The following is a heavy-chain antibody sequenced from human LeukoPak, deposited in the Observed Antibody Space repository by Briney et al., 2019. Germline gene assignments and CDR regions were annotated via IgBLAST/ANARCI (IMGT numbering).Heavy chain of an antibody. CDR1: GGTFSSYA. Sequence: SVKVSCKASGGTFSSYAISWVRQAPGQGLEWMGGTIPIFGTANYAQKFQGRVTITADESTSTAYMELSSLRSEDTAVYYCARFIALRAAGGPLDYWGQGTLVTVSS. CDR3: ARFIALRAAGGPLDY. CDR2: TIPIFGTA. V-gene: IGHV1-69*13. D-gene: IGHD6-13*01. J-gene: IGHJ4*02.